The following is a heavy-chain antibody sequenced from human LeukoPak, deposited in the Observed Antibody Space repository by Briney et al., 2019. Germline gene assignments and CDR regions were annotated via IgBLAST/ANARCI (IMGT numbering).Heavy chain of an antibody. CDR3: ARHFLRGGFDS. CDR1: GGSINNYY. V-gene: IGHV4-59*08. CDR2: IYETGHT. J-gene: IGHJ4*02. D-gene: IGHD5-12*01. Sequence: SETLSLTCTVSGGSINNYYWSWIRQPPGKGLEWIAYIYETGHTGYNPSLKTRVTISLDTSKNQFSLKLNSVTAADTVVYYCARHFLRGGFDSWGQGTLVAVSS.